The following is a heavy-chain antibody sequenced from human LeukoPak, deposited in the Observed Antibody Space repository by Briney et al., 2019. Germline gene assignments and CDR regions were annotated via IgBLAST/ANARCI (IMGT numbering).Heavy chain of an antibody. D-gene: IGHD1-7*01. CDR3: ARESELATGTTWIDY. CDR1: GYTFTSYG. J-gene: IGHJ4*02. V-gene: IGHV1-18*01. CDR2: ISAYNGNT. Sequence: ASVKVSCKASGYTFTSYGISWVRQAPGQGLEWMGWISAYNGNTNYAQKLQGRVTMTTDESTSTAYMELSSLRSEDTAVYYCARESELATGTTWIDYWGQGTLVTVSS.